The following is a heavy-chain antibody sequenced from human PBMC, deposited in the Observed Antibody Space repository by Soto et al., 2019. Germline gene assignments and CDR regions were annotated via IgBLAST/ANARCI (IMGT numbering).Heavy chain of an antibody. CDR3: AGTLRY. Sequence: SETLPLTWNVSGGFFSGYHWIWIRLPPGKVKEWIGYVNNNGNTDYNPSLESRVTISVDTSRTHISLYLTSVTAADTAIYYCAGTLRYRGQGTLVTGSS. J-gene: IGHJ4*02. D-gene: IGHD1-1*01. V-gene: IGHV4-59*01. CDR1: GGFFSGYH. CDR2: VNNNGNT.